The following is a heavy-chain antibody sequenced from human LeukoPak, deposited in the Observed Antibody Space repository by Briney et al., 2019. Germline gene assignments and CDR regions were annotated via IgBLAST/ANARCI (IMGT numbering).Heavy chain of an antibody. CDR3: ARDLVDYDYVWGSYRLNYFDY. Sequence: SETLSLTCTVSGGSISSSTYYWGRIRQPPGKGLEWIGTINYSGSTFYNPSLKSRVTISVDTSKNQFSLKLRSVTAADTAVYYCARDLVDYDYVWGSYRLNYFDYWGQGTLVTVSS. J-gene: IGHJ4*02. CDR1: GGSISSSTYY. D-gene: IGHD3-16*02. CDR2: INYSGST. V-gene: IGHV4-39*07.